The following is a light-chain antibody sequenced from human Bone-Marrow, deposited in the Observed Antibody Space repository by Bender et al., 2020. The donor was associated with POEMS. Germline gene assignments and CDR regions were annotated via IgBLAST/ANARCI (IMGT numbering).Light chain of an antibody. Sequence: QSALTQPASVSASPGQSITISCTGTSSDVGGYEYVSWYQQYPGKAPKLMIYNVRRRPSGVSNRFSGSKSANTASLTISGLQAEDEADYYCCAYAGSLMFGGGTKVTV. CDR1: SSDVGGYEY. CDR3: CAYAGSLM. J-gene: IGLJ3*02. V-gene: IGLV2-14*03. CDR2: NVR.